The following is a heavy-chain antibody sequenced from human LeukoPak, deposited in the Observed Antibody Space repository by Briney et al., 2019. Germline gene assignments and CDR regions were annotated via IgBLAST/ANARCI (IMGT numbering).Heavy chain of an antibody. CDR3: ARDSVSIERGFDY. J-gene: IGHJ4*02. V-gene: IGHV4-39*07. Sequence: SETLSLTCTVSGGSITSGSYYWGWIRQFPGKGLAWIGSMYYNGNTYYNPSLKSRVTISVDTSKNQFSLKLSSVTAADTAVYYCARDSVSIERGFDYWGQGTLVTVSS. CDR1: GGSITSGSYY. D-gene: IGHD3-16*01. CDR2: MYYNGNT.